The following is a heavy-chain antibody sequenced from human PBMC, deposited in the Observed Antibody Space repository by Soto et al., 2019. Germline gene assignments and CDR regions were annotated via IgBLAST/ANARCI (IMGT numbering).Heavy chain of an antibody. J-gene: IGHJ3*02. V-gene: IGHV3-30*18. CDR2: MGNDGITT. CDR3: AKEFQWELHAFDI. Sequence: QVQLVESGGGVVQPGRSLRLSCAASGFTFSTYGMHWVCQAPGKGLEWVAVMGNDGITTFYADSVKGRFTISRDNSKNTLFLQMNSLRADDTAVYYCAKEFQWELHAFDIWGQGTMVTVSS. CDR1: GFTFSTYG. D-gene: IGHD1-26*01.